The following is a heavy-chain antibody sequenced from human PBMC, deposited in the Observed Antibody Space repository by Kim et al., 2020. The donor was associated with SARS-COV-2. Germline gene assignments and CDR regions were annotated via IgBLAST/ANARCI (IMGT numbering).Heavy chain of an antibody. V-gene: IGHV3-48*03. D-gene: IGHD6-13*01. CDR3: SNNIAASSCGSIYY. J-gene: IGHJ6*01. CDR1: GLTLSSYE. Sequence: GGSLRLSCAAFGLTLSSYEMNWVRQAPGKGLEWLAYISNSGRNKHYADSVRGRFTISRDNTKNLLYLQMNSLSAEDTAIYYCSNNIAASSCGSIYY. CDR2: ISNSGRNK.